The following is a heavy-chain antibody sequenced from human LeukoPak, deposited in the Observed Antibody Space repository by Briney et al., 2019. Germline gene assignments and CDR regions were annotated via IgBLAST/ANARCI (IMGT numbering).Heavy chain of an antibody. V-gene: IGHV3-20*01. Sequence: SGGSLRLSCAASGFTFGDYGMSWVRQAPGKGLEWVSGINWNGGSTGYADSVKGRFTISRDNAKNSLYLQMNSLRAEDTALYHCARETHFDYSNYGIDYYYYYMDVWGKGTTVTVSS. D-gene: IGHD4-11*01. CDR2: INWNGGST. J-gene: IGHJ6*03. CDR3: ARETHFDYSNYGIDYYYYYMDV. CDR1: GFTFGDYG.